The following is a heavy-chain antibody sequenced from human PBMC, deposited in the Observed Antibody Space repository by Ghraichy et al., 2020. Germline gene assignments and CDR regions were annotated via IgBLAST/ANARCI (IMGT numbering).Heavy chain of an antibody. V-gene: IGHV1-69*04. Sequence: SVKVSCKASGGTFSSYAISWVRQAPGQGLEWMGRIIPILGIANYAQKFQGRVTITADKSTSTAYMELSSLRSEDTAVYYCATCPYDSSGYWCAFDIWGQGTMVTVSS. CDR3: ATCPYDSSGYWCAFDI. CDR1: GGTFSSYA. CDR2: IIPILGIA. D-gene: IGHD3-22*01. J-gene: IGHJ3*02.